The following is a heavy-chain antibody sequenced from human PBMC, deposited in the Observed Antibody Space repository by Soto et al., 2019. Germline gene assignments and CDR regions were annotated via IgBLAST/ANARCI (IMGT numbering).Heavy chain of an antibody. J-gene: IGHJ3*02. CDR3: ARYLWLGYFHGFYI. CDR1: GFTFSSYS. CDR2: ISSSSSYI. V-gene: IGHV3-21*01. Sequence: GGSRRLSCAASGFTFSSYSMNWVRQAPGKGLEWVSSISSSSSYIYYADSVKGRFTISRDNAKNSLYLQMNSLRAEDTAVYYCARYLWLGYFHGFYIWGQGTMVT. D-gene: IGHD2-21*01.